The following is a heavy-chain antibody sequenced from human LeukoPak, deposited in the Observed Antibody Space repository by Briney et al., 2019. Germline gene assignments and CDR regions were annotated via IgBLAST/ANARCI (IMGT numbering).Heavy chain of an antibody. CDR3: AREAITIFGLVRTQTTKGPHRFDP. Sequence: ASVTVSCKASGYTFTSYHMHWVRQAPGQGLEWMGIINPSGGSTNYAQKFRGRVTMTRDMPTNTVYMDLSSLRSEDTAVYYCAREAITIFGLVRTQTTKGPHRFDPWGQGTLVTVSS. J-gene: IGHJ5*02. CDR2: INPSGGST. V-gene: IGHV1-46*01. D-gene: IGHD3-3*01. CDR1: GYTFTSYH.